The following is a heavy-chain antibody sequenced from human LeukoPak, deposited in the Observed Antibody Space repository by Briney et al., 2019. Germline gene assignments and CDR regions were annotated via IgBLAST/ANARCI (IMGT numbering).Heavy chain of an antibody. CDR2: ISYDGSNK. CDR1: GFTVSSSY. Sequence: PGGSLRLSCTGSGFTVSSSYMSWVRQTPGKGLEWVAVISYDGSNKYYADSVKGRFTISRDNSKNTLYLQMNSLRAEDTAVYYCAKGHSSGQPIDYWGQGTLVTVSS. CDR3: AKGHSSGQPIDY. J-gene: IGHJ4*02. D-gene: IGHD3-22*01. V-gene: IGHV3-30*18.